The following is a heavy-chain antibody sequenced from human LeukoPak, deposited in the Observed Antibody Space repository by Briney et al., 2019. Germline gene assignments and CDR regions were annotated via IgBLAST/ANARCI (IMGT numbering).Heavy chain of an antibody. D-gene: IGHD3-10*01. CDR2: INHSGST. CDR3: ARGFTYYYGSGSYYNN. J-gene: IGHJ4*02. CDR1: GGSFSGYY. Sequence: SETLSLTCTVYGGSFSGYYWSWIRQPPGKGLEWIGEINHSGSTNYNPSLKSRVTISVDTSKNQLSLKLSSVTAADTAVYYCARGFTYYYGSGSYYNNWGQGTLVTVSS. V-gene: IGHV4-34*01.